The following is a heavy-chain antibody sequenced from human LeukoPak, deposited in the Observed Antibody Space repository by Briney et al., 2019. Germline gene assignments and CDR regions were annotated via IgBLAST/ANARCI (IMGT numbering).Heavy chain of an antibody. Sequence: SETLSLTCTVSGGSISSGGYYWTWIRQPPGKGPEWIGYMSQSGSTYYNPSLKSRVTISVDTSKSQFSPKLTSVTAADTAVYYCARDWRGPYYFDDWGQGTLVTVPS. CDR2: MSQSGST. V-gene: IGHV4-31*03. CDR1: GGSISSGGYY. CDR3: ARDWRGPYYFDD. D-gene: IGHD1-26*01. J-gene: IGHJ4*01.